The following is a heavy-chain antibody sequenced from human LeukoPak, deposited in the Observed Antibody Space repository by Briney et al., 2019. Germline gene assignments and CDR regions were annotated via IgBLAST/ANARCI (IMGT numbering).Heavy chain of an antibody. CDR1: GYTLTDYY. D-gene: IGHD3-16*01. J-gene: IGHJ4*01. Sequence: ASVKVSCKASGYTLTDYYLHWVRQAPGHGLKWMGWINPNSGATHYAQSFQARVTMTRDTSIGSGYMELTGLVSADTAVYYCARGRRILGGPENAGDFFDFWGQGSLVTVSS. CDR2: INPNSGAT. CDR3: ARGRRILGGPENAGDFFDF. V-gene: IGHV1-2*02.